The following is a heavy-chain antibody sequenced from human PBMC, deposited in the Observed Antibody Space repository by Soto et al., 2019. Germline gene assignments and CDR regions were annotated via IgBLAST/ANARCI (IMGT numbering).Heavy chain of an antibody. CDR2: IYYNSRST. J-gene: IGHJ6*02. V-gene: IGHV4-31*03. CDR3: MRDKPLPYSSGSGKGCYGIDV. CDR1: GGSTRSGGYF. Sequence: QVQLQESGPGLVKPSQTLSLTCIVSGGSTRSGGYFWSWVRQHPGKALEWIGNIYYNSRSTYYTPSLKSRVSTSVDAANDQFSRDLSSVTAADAAVSLCMRDKPLPYSSGSGKGCYGIDVWGQGTTVIVS. D-gene: IGHD3-10*01.